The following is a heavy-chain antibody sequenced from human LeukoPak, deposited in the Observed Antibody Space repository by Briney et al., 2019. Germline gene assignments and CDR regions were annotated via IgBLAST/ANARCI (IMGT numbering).Heavy chain of an antibody. V-gene: IGHV3-23*01. CDR3: AKFPVRAAAGEGGYYYYMDV. J-gene: IGHJ6*03. D-gene: IGHD6-13*01. CDR1: GFTFSSYG. CDR2: ISGSGGST. Sequence: GGSLRLSCAASGFTFSSYGMSWVRQAPGKGLEWVSAISGSGGSTYYADSVKGRFTISRDNSKNTLYLQMNSLRAEDTAVYYCAKFPVRAAAGEGGYYYYMDVWGKGTTVTISS.